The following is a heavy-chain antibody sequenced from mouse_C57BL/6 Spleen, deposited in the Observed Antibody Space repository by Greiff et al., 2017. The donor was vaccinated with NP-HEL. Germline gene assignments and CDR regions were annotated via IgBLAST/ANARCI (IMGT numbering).Heavy chain of an antibody. Sequence: EVQLVESGGGLVKPGGSLKLSCAASGFTFSSYAMSWVRQTPEKRLEWVATISDGGSYTYYPDNVKGRFTISRDNAKNNLYLQMSHLKSEDTAMYYCARGGLRSYWYFDVWGTGTTVTVSS. V-gene: IGHV5-4*01. CDR3: ARGGLRSYWYFDV. D-gene: IGHD2-4*01. CDR1: GFTFSSYA. CDR2: ISDGGSYT. J-gene: IGHJ1*03.